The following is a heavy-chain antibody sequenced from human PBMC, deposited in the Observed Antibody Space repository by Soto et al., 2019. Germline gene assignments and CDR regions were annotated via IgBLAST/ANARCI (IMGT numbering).Heavy chain of an antibody. D-gene: IGHD1-1*01. V-gene: IGHV1-8*01. CDR1: GYTFTSYD. J-gene: IGHJ6*02. CDR3: ARERTGTTSMDV. Sequence: QVQLVQSGAEVKQPGASVKVSCKASGYTFTSYDINWVRQATGQGLEWMGWMNPNSGNTGYAQKFQGRVTLTRNTSISPAYMELSSLRSEDTAVYYCARERTGTTSMDVWGQGTTVTVSS. CDR2: MNPNSGNT.